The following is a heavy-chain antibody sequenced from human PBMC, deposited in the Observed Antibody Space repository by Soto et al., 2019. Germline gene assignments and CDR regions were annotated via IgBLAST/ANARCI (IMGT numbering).Heavy chain of an antibody. CDR2: ISGSSSYI. CDR1: GLSFSSDS. J-gene: IGHJ3*02. V-gene: IGHV3-21*01. Sequence: EVQLVESGGGLVKPGGSLRLSCTASGLSFSSDSMNWVRQAPGKGLEWVSSISGSSSYIYYADSVKGRFTISRDNAKNSVYMQMNSLRAEDTALYYCARGLGYSNVGSCSGAFYMCGQGTMVTVSS. CDR3: ARGLGYSNVGSCSGAFYM. D-gene: IGHD2-15*01.